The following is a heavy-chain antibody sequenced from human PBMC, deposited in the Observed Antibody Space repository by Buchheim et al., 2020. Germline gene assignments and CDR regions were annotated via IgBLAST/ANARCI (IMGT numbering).Heavy chain of an antibody. J-gene: IGHJ4*02. CDR1: GGSISSNNC. CDR3: ASLLYYGPLTCYYPCDY. Sequence: QVQLQESGPGLVKPSGTLSLTCAVSGGSISSNNCWSWVRQPPGKGLEWIGEIFHSGSTNYNPSLTSRVTISIEKSKNEFSLKLTSVTAACTAMYYCASLLYYGPLTCYYPCDYWGQGTL. V-gene: IGHV4-4*02. D-gene: IGHD3-9*01. CDR2: IFHSGST.